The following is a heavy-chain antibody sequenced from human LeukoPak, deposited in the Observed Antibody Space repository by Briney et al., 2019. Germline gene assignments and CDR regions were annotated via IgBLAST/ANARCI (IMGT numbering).Heavy chain of an antibody. V-gene: IGHV4-39*01. CDR3: ARLFDYYDSSGFDY. CDR2: IYYSGST. Sequence: SETLSLTCTVSGGSISSSSYYWGWIRQPPGKGLEWIGSIYYSGSTYYHPSLKSRVTISVDTSKNQFSLKLSSVTAADTAVYYCARLFDYYDSSGFDYWGQGTLVTVSS. D-gene: IGHD3-22*01. CDR1: GGSISSSSYY. J-gene: IGHJ4*02.